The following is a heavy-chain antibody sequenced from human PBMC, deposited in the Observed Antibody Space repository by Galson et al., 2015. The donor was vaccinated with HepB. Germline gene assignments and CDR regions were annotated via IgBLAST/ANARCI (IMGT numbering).Heavy chain of an antibody. Sequence: SVKVSCKASGGTFSSYAINWVRQAPGQGLQWMGDTIPIFGTSNYAQKFQGRVTITADESTSTAYMELSSLRSGDTAIYYCAFSPGYSSGWPEYWGQGTLVTVSS. CDR1: GGTFSSYA. CDR2: TIPIFGTS. D-gene: IGHD6-19*01. V-gene: IGHV1-69*13. CDR3: AFSPGYSSGWPEY. J-gene: IGHJ4*02.